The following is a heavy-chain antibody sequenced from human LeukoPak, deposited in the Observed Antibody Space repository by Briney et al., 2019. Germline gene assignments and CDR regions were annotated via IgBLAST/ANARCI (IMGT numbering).Heavy chain of an antibody. CDR1: GGSISTYY. J-gene: IGHJ4*02. CDR2: IYYSGST. CDR3: AMHPSSWYEV. Sequence: PSETLSLTCTVSGGSISTYYWSWIRQPPGKGLEWIGYIYYSGSTNYNTSLKSRVTISVDTSKNQFSLKLSSVTAADTAVYYCAMHPSSWYEVWGQGTLVTVSS. D-gene: IGHD6-13*01. V-gene: IGHV4-59*01.